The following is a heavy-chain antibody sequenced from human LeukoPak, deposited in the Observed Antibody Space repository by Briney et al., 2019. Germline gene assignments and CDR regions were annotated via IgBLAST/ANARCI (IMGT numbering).Heavy chain of an antibody. CDR2: IWYDGSNK. V-gene: IGHV3-33*08. J-gene: IGHJ4*02. CDR1: GFTFSSYG. D-gene: IGHD3-10*01. CDR3: ARDPYGSGSYYRVFDY. Sequence: GGSLRLSCAASGFTFSSYGMHWVRKAPGQGLDWVAVIWYDGSNKYYADSVKGRFTISRDNSKNTLYLQMNSLRAEDTAVYYCARDPYGSGSYYRVFDYWGQGTLVTVSS.